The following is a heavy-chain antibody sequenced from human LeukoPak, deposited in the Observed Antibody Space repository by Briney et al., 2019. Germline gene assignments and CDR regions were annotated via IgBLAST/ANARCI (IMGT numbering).Heavy chain of an antibody. V-gene: IGHV3-30-3*01. CDR2: ISYDGSNK. D-gene: IGHD3-22*01. CDR1: GFTFSSYA. CDR3: ARDRGYYDSSGSFDY. J-gene: IGHJ4*02. Sequence: PGRSLRLSCAASGFTFSSYAMHWVRQAPGKGLEWVAVISYDGSNKYYADSVKGRFTISRDNSKNTLYQQMNSLRAEDTAVYYCARDRGYYDSSGSFDYWGQGTLVTVSS.